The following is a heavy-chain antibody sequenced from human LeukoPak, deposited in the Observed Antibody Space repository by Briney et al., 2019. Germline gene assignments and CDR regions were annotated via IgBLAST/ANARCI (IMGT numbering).Heavy chain of an antibody. V-gene: IGHV4-59*05. CDR1: GGSISSSY. Sequence: PSETLSLTCSVSGGSISSSYWSWIRQPPGKGLEWIGSIYYSGSTYYNPSLKSRVTISVDTSKNQFSLKLSSVTAADTAVYYCARLLNWFDPWGQGTLVTVSS. J-gene: IGHJ5*02. CDR2: IYYSGST. CDR3: ARLLNWFDP. D-gene: IGHD2-21*02.